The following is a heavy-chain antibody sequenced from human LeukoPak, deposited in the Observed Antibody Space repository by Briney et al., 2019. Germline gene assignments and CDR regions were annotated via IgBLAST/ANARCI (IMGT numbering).Heavy chain of an antibody. CDR2: INHSGST. D-gene: IGHD6-13*01. V-gene: IGHV4-34*01. J-gene: IGHJ5*02. CDR3: ARYSSLNPNWFDP. Sequence: PSETLSLTCAVYGGSFSGYYWSWIRQPPGKGLEWIGEINHSGSTNYNPSLKSRVTISVDTSKNQFSLKLSSVTAADTAVYYCARYSSLNPNWFDPWGQGTLVTASS. CDR1: GGSFSGYY.